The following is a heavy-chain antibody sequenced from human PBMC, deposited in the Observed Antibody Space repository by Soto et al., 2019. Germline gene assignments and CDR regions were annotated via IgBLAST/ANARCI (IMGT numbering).Heavy chain of an antibody. CDR1: GFTFSSYG. CDR3: AREYCTNGGGYTDYYYYGMDV. Sequence: LRLSCAASGFTFSSYGMHWVRQAPGKGLEWVAVIWYDGSNKYYADSVKGRFTISRDNSKNTLYLQMNSLRAEDTAVYYCAREYCTNGGGYTDYYYYGMDVWGQGTTVTGAS. V-gene: IGHV3-33*01. J-gene: IGHJ6*02. D-gene: IGHD2-8*01. CDR2: IWYDGSNK.